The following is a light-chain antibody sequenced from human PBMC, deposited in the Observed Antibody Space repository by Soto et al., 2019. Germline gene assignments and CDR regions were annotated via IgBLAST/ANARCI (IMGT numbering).Light chain of an antibody. Sequence: EIRMTQSPATLSVSPGERATLSFRASQSVSSNLAWYQQKPGQAPRLLIYGASTRATGIPDRFSGSGSGTDFTLTISRLEPEDFAVYYCQQYGSSSTFGQGTRLEI. CDR2: GAS. V-gene: IGKV3-20*01. J-gene: IGKJ5*01. CDR3: QQYGSSST. CDR1: QSVSSN.